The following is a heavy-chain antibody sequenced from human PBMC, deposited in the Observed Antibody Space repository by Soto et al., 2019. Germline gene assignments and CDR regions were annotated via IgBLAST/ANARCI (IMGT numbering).Heavy chain of an antibody. Sequence: GGSLRLSCAASGFTFSSYEMNWVRQAPGKGLEWVSYISSSGSTIYYADSVKGRFTISRDNAKNSLYLQMNSLRAKDTAVYYCARDLGAVAGIGYAFDIWGQGTMVTVSS. CDR2: ISSSGSTI. V-gene: IGHV3-48*03. D-gene: IGHD6-19*01. J-gene: IGHJ3*02. CDR3: ARDLGAVAGIGYAFDI. CDR1: GFTFSSYE.